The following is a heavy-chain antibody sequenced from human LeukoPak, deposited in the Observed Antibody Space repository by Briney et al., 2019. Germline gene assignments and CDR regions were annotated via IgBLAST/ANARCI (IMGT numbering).Heavy chain of an antibody. CDR3: AKVRGTYSSGYFFDY. CDR2: ISWNSGYI. V-gene: IGHV3-9*01. CDR1: GFTFDKYA. Sequence: GGSLRLSYAASGFTFDKYAMHWVRQAPGKGLEWLSIISWNSGYIGYADSVKGRFTISRDNAKKSLDLQMNSLRAEDTAFYYCAKVRGTYSSGYFFDYWGQGTLVTVSS. J-gene: IGHJ4*02. D-gene: IGHD6-19*01.